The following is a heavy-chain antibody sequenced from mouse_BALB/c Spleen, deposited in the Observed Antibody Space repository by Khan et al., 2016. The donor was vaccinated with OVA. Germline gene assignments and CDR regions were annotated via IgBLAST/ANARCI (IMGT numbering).Heavy chain of an antibody. CDR3: VRDGAYHRNDGWFAY. Sequence: QVQLKHSGAELARPGASVKMSCKASGYTFISYTIHWIKKRPGQGLEWIGYINPSNGYTNYNQKFKDKATLTTDKSSTTAYLQLSSLTSDDSAVYNCVRDGAYHRNDGWFAYWGQGTLVTVSA. J-gene: IGHJ3*01. V-gene: IGHV1-4*01. CDR1: GYTFISYT. D-gene: IGHD2-14*01. CDR2: INPSNGYT.